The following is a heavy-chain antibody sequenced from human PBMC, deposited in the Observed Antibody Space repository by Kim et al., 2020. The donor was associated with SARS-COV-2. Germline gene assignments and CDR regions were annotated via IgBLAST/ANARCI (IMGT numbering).Heavy chain of an antibody. J-gene: IGHJ3*02. CDR3: AKDIFEVAAAMGAFDI. D-gene: IGHD6-13*01. V-gene: IGHV3-9*01. Sequence: SVKGRFTISRDNAKNALCLQMNSLRAEDTALYYCAKDIFEVAAAMGAFDIWGQGTMVTVSS.